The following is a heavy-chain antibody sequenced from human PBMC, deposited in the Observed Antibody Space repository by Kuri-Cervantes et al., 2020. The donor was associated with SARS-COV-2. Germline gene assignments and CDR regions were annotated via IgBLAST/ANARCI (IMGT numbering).Heavy chain of an antibody. Sequence: SVKVSCKASGGTFSSYAISWVRQAPGQGLEWMGGIIPIFGIANYAQKFQGRVTITADKSTSTAYMELSSLRSEDTAVYYCARANYGDYVIWFDPWGQGTLVTVSS. CDR1: GGTFSSYA. CDR2: IIPIFGIA. CDR3: ARANYGDYVIWFDP. J-gene: IGHJ5*02. D-gene: IGHD4-17*01. V-gene: IGHV1-69*10.